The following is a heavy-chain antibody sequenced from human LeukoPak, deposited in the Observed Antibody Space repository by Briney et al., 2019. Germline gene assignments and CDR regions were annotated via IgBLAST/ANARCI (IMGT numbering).Heavy chain of an antibody. CDR2: ISSSSSTI. CDR3: ARGSTYYDSSGQVPFDY. V-gene: IGHV3-48*01. J-gene: IGHJ4*02. CDR1: GYTLTELS. Sequence: ASVKVSCKVSGYTLTELSMHWVRQAPGKGLEWVSYISSSSSTIYYADSVKGRFTISRDNAKNSLYLQMNSLRAEDTAVYYCARGSTYYDSSGQVPFDYWGQGTLVTVSS. D-gene: IGHD3-22*01.